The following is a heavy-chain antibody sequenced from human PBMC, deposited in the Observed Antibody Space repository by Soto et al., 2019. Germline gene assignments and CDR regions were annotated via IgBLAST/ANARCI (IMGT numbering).Heavy chain of an antibody. CDR2: ISSRSTNI. Sequence: LRLSCVGSGFTFSGYSMAWVCQAPGRGLEWVASISSRSTNIDYADSVKGRFTISRDNAKNLVSLQMSSLRGEDTALYYCAKSTEPGYSSIWYYFEYWGQGTPVTVSS. D-gene: IGHD6-19*01. CDR1: GFTFSGYS. J-gene: IGHJ4*02. V-gene: IGHV3-21*06. CDR3: AKSTEPGYSSIWYYFEY.